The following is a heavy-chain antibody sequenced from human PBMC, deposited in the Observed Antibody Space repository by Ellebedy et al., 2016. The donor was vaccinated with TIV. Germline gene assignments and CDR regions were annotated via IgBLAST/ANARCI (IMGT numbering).Heavy chain of an antibody. CDR2: IKSDGSSI. CDR3: AKGRRDSCVGARCYAFES. D-gene: IGHD2-15*01. J-gene: IGHJ4*02. V-gene: IGHV3-74*01. CDR1: GFTFSDYW. Sequence: PGGSLRLSCAASGFTFSDYWMHWVRQAPGKGLVWVSRIKSDGSSISYADSVKGRFTISRDNDKNTLYLQMNSLRAEDTALYYCAKGRRDSCVGARCYAFESWGQGVLVTVS.